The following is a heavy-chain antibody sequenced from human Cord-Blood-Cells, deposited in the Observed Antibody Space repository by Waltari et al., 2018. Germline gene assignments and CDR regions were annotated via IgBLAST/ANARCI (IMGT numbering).Heavy chain of an antibody. CDR3: ARDPFRMGVFDY. J-gene: IGHJ4*02. Sequence: QVQLQESGPGLEKPSETLSLTCTVSGGSISSYYWSWIRQPPGKGLEWIGYIYYSGSTNYNPSLKGRVTISVDTSKNQFSLKLSSVTAADTAVYYCARDPFRMGVFDYWGQGTLVTVSS. D-gene: IGHD3-16*01. CDR2: IYYSGST. CDR1: GGSISSYY. V-gene: IGHV4-59*01.